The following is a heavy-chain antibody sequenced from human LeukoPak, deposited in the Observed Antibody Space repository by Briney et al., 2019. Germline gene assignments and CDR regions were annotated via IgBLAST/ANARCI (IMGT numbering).Heavy chain of an antibody. V-gene: IGHV3-23*01. CDR2: ISGSGGST. CDR3: ARDINRDTSGWYSDY. J-gene: IGHJ4*02. D-gene: IGHD6-19*01. Sequence: GGSLRLSCVASGFTFSSYAMSWVRQAPGKGLEWVSAISGSGGSTYYADSVKGRFTVSRDNSKNTLYLQMNSLRAEDTAVYYCARDINRDTSGWYSDYWGQGTLVTVSS. CDR1: GFTFSSYA.